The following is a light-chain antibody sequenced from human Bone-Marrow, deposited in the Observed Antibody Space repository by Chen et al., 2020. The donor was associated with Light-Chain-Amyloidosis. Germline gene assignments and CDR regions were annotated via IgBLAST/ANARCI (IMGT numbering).Light chain of an antibody. CDR2: EVT. V-gene: IGLV2-14*01. CDR1: SSDVGGDNH. Sequence: QSAPTPPASEAGSPGQSVTTSCTGTSSDVGGDNHVSWYQQHPDKAPKLMIYEVTNRPSWVPDRFSGSKSDNTASLTISGLQTEDEADYFCSSYTITNTLVFGSGTRVTVL. J-gene: IGLJ1*01. CDR3: SSYTITNTLV.